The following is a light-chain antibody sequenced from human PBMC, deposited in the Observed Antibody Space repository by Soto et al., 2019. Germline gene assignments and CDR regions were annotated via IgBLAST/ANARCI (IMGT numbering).Light chain of an antibody. V-gene: IGKV1-17*02. CDR1: PGIRID. Sequence: DIQMTQSPSSLSASVGDRVTITCRASPGIRIDLGWFQQRPGKAPKRLIYGASSLQSGVPSRFSGSGSGTEFTLTISNLQPEDFATYYCLQHNSFPRTFGHGTKVEIK. CDR2: GAS. J-gene: IGKJ1*01. CDR3: LQHNSFPRT.